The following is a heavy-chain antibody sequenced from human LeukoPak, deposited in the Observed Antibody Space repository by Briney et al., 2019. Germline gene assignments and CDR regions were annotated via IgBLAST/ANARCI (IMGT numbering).Heavy chain of an antibody. D-gene: IGHD3-3*01. Sequence: PSETLSLTCAVYGGSFSGYYWGWIRQPPGKGLEWIGSIYYSGSTYYNPSLKSRVTISVDTSKNQFSLKLSSVTAADTAVYYCARVQTIFGVVIIDWFDPWGQGTLVTVSS. CDR1: GGSFSGYY. V-gene: IGHV4-34*01. CDR2: IYYSGST. CDR3: ARVQTIFGVVIIDWFDP. J-gene: IGHJ5*02.